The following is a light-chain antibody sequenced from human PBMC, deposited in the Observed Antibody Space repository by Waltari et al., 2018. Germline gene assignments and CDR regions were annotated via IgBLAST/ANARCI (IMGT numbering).Light chain of an antibody. Sequence: EIVLTQSPATLSLSPGERATLSCRVSQSVRHYLAWYQQKHGQAPRLLIYGASSRAPGIPARFSGSWSGTDFTLSVSRLEPEDFAVYYCQQRDNWPWTFGQGTKVEI. V-gene: IGKV3-11*01. CDR3: QQRDNWPWT. J-gene: IGKJ1*01. CDR2: GAS. CDR1: QSVRHY.